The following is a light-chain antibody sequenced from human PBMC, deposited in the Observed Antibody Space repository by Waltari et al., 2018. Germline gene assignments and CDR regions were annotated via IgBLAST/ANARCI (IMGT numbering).Light chain of an antibody. V-gene: IGLV2-14*01. Sequence: QSALTQPASVSGSPGRSITMSCTGTSSDDSDYNYASWYQQLPGNAPKRIIYEVHNRPSGVANRFSGSKSGNTASLTISGLQADDEADYYCSSYTSSSTVMFGGGTKLTVL. J-gene: IGLJ3*02. CDR3: SSYTSSSTVM. CDR2: EVH. CDR1: SSDDSDYNY.